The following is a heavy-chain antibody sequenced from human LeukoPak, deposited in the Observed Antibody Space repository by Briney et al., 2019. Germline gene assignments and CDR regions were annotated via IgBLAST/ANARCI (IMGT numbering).Heavy chain of an antibody. V-gene: IGHV4-39*07. Sequence: SETLSLTCTVSGGSISSSSYYWGWIRQPPGKGLEWIGSIYYSGSTYYNPSLKSRVTISVDTSKNQFSLKLSSVTAADTAVYYCARRGSSGWADFDYWGQGTLVTVSS. CDR1: GGSISSSSYY. CDR3: ARRGSSGWADFDY. CDR2: IYYSGST. J-gene: IGHJ4*02. D-gene: IGHD6-19*01.